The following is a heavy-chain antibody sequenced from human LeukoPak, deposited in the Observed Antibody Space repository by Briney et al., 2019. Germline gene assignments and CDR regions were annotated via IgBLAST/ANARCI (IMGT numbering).Heavy chain of an antibody. D-gene: IGHD3-10*01. V-gene: IGHV3-23*01. CDR3: VKDFGRNLGGPGY. Sequence: PGGSLRLSCAASGFTFSSYAMSWVRQAPGKGLEWVSAISGSGGSTYYADSVRGRFAISRDNSKSTLYLQMNSLRVEDTAVYYCVKDFGRNLGGPGYWGRGTLVTVSS. CDR2: ISGSGGST. J-gene: IGHJ4*02. CDR1: GFTFSSYA.